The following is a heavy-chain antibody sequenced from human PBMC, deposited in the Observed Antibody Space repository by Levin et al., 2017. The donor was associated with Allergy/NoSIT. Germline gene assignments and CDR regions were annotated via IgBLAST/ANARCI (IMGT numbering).Heavy chain of an antibody. CDR1: GFTFSSYG. Sequence: PGGSLRLSCAASGFTFSSYGMHWVRQAPGKGLEWVAVIWYDGSNKYYADSVKGRFTISRDNSKNTLYLQMNSLRAEDTAVYYCARDRGPRVPDYFDYWGQGTLVTVSS. V-gene: IGHV3-33*01. CDR3: ARDRGPRVPDYFDY. J-gene: IGHJ4*02. CDR2: IWYDGSNK.